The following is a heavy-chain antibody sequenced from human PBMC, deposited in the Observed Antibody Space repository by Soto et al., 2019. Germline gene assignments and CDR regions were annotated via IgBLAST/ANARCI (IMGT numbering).Heavy chain of an antibody. CDR1: GGSFFSYI. CDR2: IIPVFARV. V-gene: IGHV1-69*13. CDR3: ARNPVVPTAGGWFDP. Sequence: ASVKVSCKASGGSFFSYIISWVRQAPGQGLEWMGGIIPVFARVNYAQKFQGRVTITADESTNTAYMELSSLRSEDTAVYYCARNPVVPTAGGWFDPWGQGTPVTVSS. J-gene: IGHJ5*02. D-gene: IGHD2-2*01.